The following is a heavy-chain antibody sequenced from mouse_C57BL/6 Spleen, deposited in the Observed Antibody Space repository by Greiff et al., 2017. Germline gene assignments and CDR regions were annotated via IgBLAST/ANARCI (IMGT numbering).Heavy chain of an antibody. J-gene: IGHJ3*01. Sequence: QVQLQQPGTELVKPGASVKLSCKASGYTFTSYWMHWVKQRPGQGLEWIGNINPSNGGTNYNEKFKSKATLTVDKSSSTAYMQLSSLTSEDSAVYYCARDGIYYGNYEGFADWGQGTLVTVSA. CDR2: INPSNGGT. D-gene: IGHD2-1*01. V-gene: IGHV1-53*01. CDR3: ARDGIYYGNYEGFAD. CDR1: GYTFTSYW.